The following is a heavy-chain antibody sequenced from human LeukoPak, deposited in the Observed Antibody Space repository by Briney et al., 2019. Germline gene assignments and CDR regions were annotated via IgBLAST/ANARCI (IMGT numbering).Heavy chain of an antibody. V-gene: IGHV3-7*01. Sequence: GGSLSLSCVSSGFIFSRYWMNWVRQAPGKGLEWVANINEDGSGKYYADSVKGRFAISRDNAKNSLYLQMNSLRAEDTAVYYCAMGAGGVWGKGTTVTVSS. J-gene: IGHJ6*04. CDR1: GFIFSRYW. D-gene: IGHD1-26*01. CDR2: INEDGSGK. CDR3: AMGAGGV.